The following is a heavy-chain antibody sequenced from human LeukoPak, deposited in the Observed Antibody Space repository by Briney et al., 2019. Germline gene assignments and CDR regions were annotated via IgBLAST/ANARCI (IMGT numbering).Heavy chain of an antibody. CDR1: GFTFSNAW. CDR2: IKSKTDGGTT. J-gene: IGHJ5*02. D-gene: IGHD1-26*01. Sequence: PGGSLRLSCAASGFTFSNAWMSWVRQAPGKGLEWVGRIKSKTDGGTTDYAAPVKGRFTISRDDSKNTLYLQMNSLKTEDTAVYYCTTGSSGSYYHNWFDPWGQGTLVTVSS. V-gene: IGHV3-15*01. CDR3: TTGSSGSYYHNWFDP.